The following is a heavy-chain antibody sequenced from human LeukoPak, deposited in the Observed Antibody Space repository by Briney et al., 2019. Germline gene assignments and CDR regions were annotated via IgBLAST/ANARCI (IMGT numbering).Heavy chain of an antibody. D-gene: IGHD3-22*01. J-gene: IGHJ3*02. CDR2: TYCRSKWYN. V-gene: IGHV6-1*01. Sequence: SQTLSLTCAISGDSVSSNSAAWNWIRQSPSRGLEWLGRTYCRSKWYNNYAVSVKSRITINPDTSKNQFSLQLNSVTPEDTAVYYCARGAHDSSGYYYVGAFDIWGQGTMVTVSS. CDR3: ARGAHDSSGYYYVGAFDI. CDR1: GDSVSSNSAA.